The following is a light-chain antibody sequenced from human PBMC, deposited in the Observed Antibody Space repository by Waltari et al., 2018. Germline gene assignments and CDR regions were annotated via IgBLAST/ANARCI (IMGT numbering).Light chain of an antibody. V-gene: IGKV3-15*01. CDR3: QHYNNRPLT. CDR2: GAS. J-gene: IGKJ4*01. CDR1: QSVSSN. Sequence: EIVMTQAPVTLSVSPGERPTLFCRASQSVSSNLAWYQQKPGRGPRLLIYGASIRATGIPARFTGSGSGTEFTLTISRLQSEDFAVYFCQHYNNRPLTFGGGTKVEI.